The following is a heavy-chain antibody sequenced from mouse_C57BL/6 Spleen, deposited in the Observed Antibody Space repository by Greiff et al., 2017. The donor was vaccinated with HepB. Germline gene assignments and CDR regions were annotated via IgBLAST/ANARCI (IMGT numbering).Heavy chain of an antibody. V-gene: IGHV1-4*01. D-gene: IGHD2-3*01. CDR2: INPSSGYT. J-gene: IGHJ3*01. Sequence: VQVVESGAELARPGASVKMSCKASGYTFTSYTMHWVKQRPGQGLEWIGYINPSSGYTKYNQKFKDKATLTADKSSSTAYMQLSSLTSEDSAVYYCARPYDGYHLNDFAYWGQGTLVTVSA. CDR1: GYTFTSYT. CDR3: ARPYDGYHLNDFAY.